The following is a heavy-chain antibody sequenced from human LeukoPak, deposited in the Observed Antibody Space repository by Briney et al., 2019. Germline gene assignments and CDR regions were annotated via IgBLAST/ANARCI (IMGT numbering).Heavy chain of an antibody. V-gene: IGHV4-39*01. CDR2: IYYSGST. Sequence: SETLSLTCTVSGGSISSSSYYWGWIRQPPGKGLEWIGSIYYSGSTYYNPSLKSRVTISVDTSKNQFSLKLSSVTAADTAVYYCARLGFIAAAEDYWGQGTLVTASS. D-gene: IGHD6-13*01. CDR1: GGSISSSSYY. CDR3: ARLGFIAAAEDY. J-gene: IGHJ4*02.